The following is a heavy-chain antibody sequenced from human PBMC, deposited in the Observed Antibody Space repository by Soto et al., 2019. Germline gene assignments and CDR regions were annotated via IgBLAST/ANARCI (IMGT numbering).Heavy chain of an antibody. V-gene: IGHV3-30*18. CDR2: ISYDGSNK. D-gene: IGHD6-6*01. Sequence: PGGSLRLSCAASGFTFSSYGMHWVRQAPGKGLEWVAVISYDGSNKYYADSVKGRFTISRDNSKNTLYLQMNSLRAEDTAVYYCAKGGYSSSTHFDYWGQGTLVTVSS. CDR1: GFTFSSYG. CDR3: AKGGYSSSTHFDY. J-gene: IGHJ4*02.